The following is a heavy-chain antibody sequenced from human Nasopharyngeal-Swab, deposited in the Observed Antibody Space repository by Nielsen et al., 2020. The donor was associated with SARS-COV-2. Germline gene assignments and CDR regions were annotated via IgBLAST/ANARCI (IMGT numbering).Heavy chain of an antibody. D-gene: IGHD5-24*01. CDR2: IYYSGVT. J-gene: IGHJ4*02. Sequence: RQAPGKGLEWIGYIYYSGVTSYNPSLKSRVTISVDTSKNQFSLKLSSVTAADTAVYYCARGEMATIPNFDYWGQGTLVTVSS. CDR3: ARGEMATIPNFDY. V-gene: IGHV4-59*01.